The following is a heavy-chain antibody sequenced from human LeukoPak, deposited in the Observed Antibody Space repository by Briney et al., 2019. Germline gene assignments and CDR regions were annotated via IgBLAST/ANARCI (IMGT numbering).Heavy chain of an antibody. V-gene: IGHV1-46*01. CDR1: GYTFTRCC. CDR3: ATDSHYYDSSGLEFDI. D-gene: IGHD3-22*01. CDR2: ISPSGGST. Sequence: GASVKVSCKAFGYTFTRCCMHWVRQAPGQGPEWMGVISPSGGSTTYAQKFQGRVTLTRDMSTSTDYLELSSLRSEDTAVYYCATDSHYYDSSGLEFDIWGQGTMVTVSS. J-gene: IGHJ3*02.